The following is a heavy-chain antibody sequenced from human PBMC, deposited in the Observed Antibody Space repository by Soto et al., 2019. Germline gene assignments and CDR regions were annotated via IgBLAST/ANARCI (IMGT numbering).Heavy chain of an antibody. V-gene: IGHV4-61*03. CDR1: GGSVSSGSYY. Sequence: PSETLSLTCTVSGGSVSSGSYYWSWIRPPPGKGLEWIGYISYSGSTNYNPSLKSRLTISLNTSKKHFSLKLSSVTAADTAVYYCARGTRATQYYYYFYGMDVWGQGTTVTVSS. CDR2: ISYSGST. CDR3: ARGTRATQYYYYFYGMDV. J-gene: IGHJ6*02.